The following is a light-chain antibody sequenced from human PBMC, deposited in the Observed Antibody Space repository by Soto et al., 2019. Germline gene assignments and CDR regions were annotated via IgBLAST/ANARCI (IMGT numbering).Light chain of an antibody. CDR3: QSYDSSLSGYV. J-gene: IGLJ1*01. CDR2: GNS. V-gene: IGLV1-40*01. CDR1: SSNIGAGYD. Sequence: QAVVTQEPSVSGAPGQRVTISCTGSSSNIGAGYDVHWYQQLPGTAPKLLIYGNSNRPSGVPDRFSGSKSGTSASLAITGLQAEDEADYYCQSYDSSLSGYVFGTGTKVTVL.